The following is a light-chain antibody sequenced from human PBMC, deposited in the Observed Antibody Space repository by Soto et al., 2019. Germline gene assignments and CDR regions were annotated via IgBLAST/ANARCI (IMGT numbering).Light chain of an antibody. CDR3: QQSYSTPIT. V-gene: IGKV1-39*01. Sequence: DVQMTQSPSSLSASIGDSVTITCRASQSIGRYLNWYQQKPGKAPKLLIYAASSLQSGVPSRFSGSGSGTDFTLTISSLQPEDFATYYCQQSYSTPITFGQGTRLEIK. CDR2: AAS. CDR1: QSIGRY. J-gene: IGKJ5*01.